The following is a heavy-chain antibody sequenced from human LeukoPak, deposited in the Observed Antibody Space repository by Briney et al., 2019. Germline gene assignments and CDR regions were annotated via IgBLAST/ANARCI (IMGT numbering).Heavy chain of an antibody. CDR3: ARERSSWHTYGTDV. V-gene: IGHV3-33*01. D-gene: IGHD6-13*01. Sequence: GRSLRLSCAASGFTFSGYGMHWVRQAPGKGLEWVAVIWFDGSNKYYADSVKGRFTISRDNSKNTLYLQMNSLRAEDTAVYYCARERSSWHTYGTDVWGQGTTVTVSS. J-gene: IGHJ6*02. CDR2: IWFDGSNK. CDR1: GFTFSGYG.